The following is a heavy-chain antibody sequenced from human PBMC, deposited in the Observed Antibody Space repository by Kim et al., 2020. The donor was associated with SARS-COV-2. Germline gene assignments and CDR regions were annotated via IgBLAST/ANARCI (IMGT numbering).Heavy chain of an antibody. D-gene: IGHD5-12*01. Sequence: PSLKSRVTISVDTSKNQFSLKLSSVTAADTAVYYCARLYSGYDYYDAFDIWGQGTMVTVSS. CDR3: ARLYSGYDYYDAFDI. J-gene: IGHJ3*02. V-gene: IGHV4-34*01.